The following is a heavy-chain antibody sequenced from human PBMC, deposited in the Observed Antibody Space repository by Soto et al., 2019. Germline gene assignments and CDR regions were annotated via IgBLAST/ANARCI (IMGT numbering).Heavy chain of an antibody. CDR3: LSFWTDS. CDR2: IKEDGSEV. V-gene: IGHV3-7*03. J-gene: IGHJ4*02. Sequence: GGSLRLSCAASGFTFSNYWMNWVRQAPGKGLEWVANIKEDGSEVNYVDSVKGRFTISRDNARNSVYLQMTGLRADDTAVYYCLSFWTDSWGQGTLVTVSS. D-gene: IGHD1-1*01. CDR1: GFTFSNYW.